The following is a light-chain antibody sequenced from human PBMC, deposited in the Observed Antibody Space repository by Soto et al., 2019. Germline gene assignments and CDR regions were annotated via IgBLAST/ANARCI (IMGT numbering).Light chain of an antibody. J-gene: IGLJ1*01. V-gene: IGLV2-14*01. CDR1: SSDVGGYNL. CDR3: SSYKSSSTLPYV. Sequence: QSVLTQPASVSGSPGQSITISCTGTSSDVGGYNLVSWYQQYPDKAPKLMIFDVNTRPSGVSNRFSGSKSGNTASLTNSGLQAEDEADYYCSSYKSSSTLPYVFGTGTKLTVL. CDR2: DVN.